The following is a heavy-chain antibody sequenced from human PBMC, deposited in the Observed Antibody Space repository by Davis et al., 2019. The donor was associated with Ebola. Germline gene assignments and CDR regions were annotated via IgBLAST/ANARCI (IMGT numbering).Heavy chain of an antibody. Sequence: GESLKISCAASGITFGDYVMHWVRQPPGKGLEWVSLISWDGGGTYYADSVTGRFTISRDNSKNSLYLEMNSLRSEDTAVYYCAKNIWGSGSVVYFYGVDAWGEGTTVTVSS. CDR2: ISWDGGGT. J-gene: IGHJ6*04. CDR3: AKNIWGSGSVVYFYGVDA. D-gene: IGHD6-19*01. V-gene: IGHV3-43*01. CDR1: GITFGDYV.